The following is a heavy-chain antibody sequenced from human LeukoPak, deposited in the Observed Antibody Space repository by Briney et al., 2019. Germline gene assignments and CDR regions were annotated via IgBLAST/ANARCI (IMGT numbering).Heavy chain of an antibody. V-gene: IGHV4-38-2*02. D-gene: IGHD3-22*01. CDR2: ISHRGST. CDR3: ARGSLYYYDSSGYFDY. CDR1: GYSISNGYY. Sequence: PSETLSLTSTVSGYSISNGYYWGWIRQPPGKGLEWVGSISHRGSTYYNPSLRSRVTISVDTSKNQFSLKLSSVTAADTAVYYCARGSLYYYDSSGYFDYWGQGTLVIVSS. J-gene: IGHJ4*02.